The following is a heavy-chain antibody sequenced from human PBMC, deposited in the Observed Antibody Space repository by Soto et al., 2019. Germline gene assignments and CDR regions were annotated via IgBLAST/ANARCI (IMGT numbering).Heavy chain of an antibody. V-gene: IGHV3-23*01. CDR2: ISGSGGST. D-gene: IGHD3-22*01. J-gene: IGHJ4*02. CDR3: ATEDVSGYYYYGL. Sequence: EVQLLESGGGLVQPGGSLRLSCAASGFTFSSYALSWVRQAPGKGLEWVSSISGSGGSTYYADSVKGRFTNSSDKSKNVLDLEMDCLRADNTAVNYCATEDVSGYYYYGLWGQGTMVTVSS. CDR1: GFTFSSYA.